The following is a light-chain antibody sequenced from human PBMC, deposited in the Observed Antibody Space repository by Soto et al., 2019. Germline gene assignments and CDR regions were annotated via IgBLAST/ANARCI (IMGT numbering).Light chain of an antibody. CDR2: EVS. CDR3: SSYAGSNLWV. CDR1: SSDVGGYNY. V-gene: IGLV2-8*01. J-gene: IGLJ3*02. Sequence: QSVLTQPPSASGSPGQSVTISCTGTSSDVGGYNYVSWYQQHPGKAPKLMIYEVSKRPSGVPDRFSGSKSGNTASLTVSGLQVEDEADYYCSSYAGSNLWVFGGGTKLTVL.